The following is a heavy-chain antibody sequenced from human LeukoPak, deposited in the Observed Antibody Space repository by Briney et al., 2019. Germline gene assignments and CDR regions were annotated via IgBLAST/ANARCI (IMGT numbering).Heavy chain of an antibody. CDR2: INPNSGGT. V-gene: IGHV1-2*02. Sequence: ASVKVSCKASGYTFTGYYMHWVRQAPGQGLEWVGWINPNSGGTNYAPKFQGRVTMTRDTSISTAYMELSRLRSDDTAFYYCARDRNSGTYQGFLDYWGQGTLVTVSS. CDR3: ARDRNSGTYQGFLDY. D-gene: IGHD1-26*01. J-gene: IGHJ4*02. CDR1: GYTFTGYY.